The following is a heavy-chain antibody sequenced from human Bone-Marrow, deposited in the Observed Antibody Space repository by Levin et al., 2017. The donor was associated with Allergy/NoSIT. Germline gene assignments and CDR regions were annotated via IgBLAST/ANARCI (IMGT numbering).Heavy chain of an antibody. CDR1: GASISSFY. CDR3: ARKGGGSGWYSHYFDF. V-gene: IGHV4-59*01. J-gene: IGHJ4*02. CDR2: IYHSGGT. Sequence: SETLSLTCAVSGASISSFYWSWIRQPPGKGLEWIGYIYHSGGTNYNPSLNSRVTITIDSSKNQFSLKLSSMTAADTAMYYCARKGGGSGWYSHYFDFWGQGTRVTVSS. D-gene: IGHD6-13*01.